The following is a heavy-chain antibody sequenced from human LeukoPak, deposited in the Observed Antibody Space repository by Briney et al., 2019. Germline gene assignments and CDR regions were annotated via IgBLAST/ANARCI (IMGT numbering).Heavy chain of an antibody. J-gene: IGHJ4*02. CDR2: IYYGGST. CDR1: GGSISSGDYY. Sequence: SETLSLTCTVSGGSISSGDYYWSWIRQPPGKVLEWIGYIYYGGSTYYNPSLKSPVTISLDTSKNQFSLKLYSVTAADTAVYFCARTEHGGNSGFDYWGQGTLVTVSS. V-gene: IGHV4-30-4*01. D-gene: IGHD4-23*01. CDR3: ARTEHGGNSGFDY.